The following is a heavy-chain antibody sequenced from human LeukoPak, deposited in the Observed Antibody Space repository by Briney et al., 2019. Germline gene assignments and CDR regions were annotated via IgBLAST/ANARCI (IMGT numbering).Heavy chain of an antibody. D-gene: IGHD5-24*01. J-gene: IGHJ4*02. V-gene: IGHV1-3*01. CDR1: GGTFSSYA. CDR3: ARADSRDGYKSAAGY. Sequence: ASVKVSCKASGGTFSSYAISWVRQAPGQRLEWMGWINAGNGNTKYSQKFQGRVTITRDTSASTAYMELSSLRSEDTAVYYCARADSRDGYKSAAGYWGQGTLVTVSS. CDR2: INAGNGNT.